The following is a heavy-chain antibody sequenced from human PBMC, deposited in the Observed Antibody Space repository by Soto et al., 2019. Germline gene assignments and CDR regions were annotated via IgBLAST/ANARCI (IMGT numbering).Heavy chain of an antibody. CDR2: ISAYNGNT. J-gene: IGHJ4*02. V-gene: IGHV1-18*01. D-gene: IGHD3-22*01. CDR3: ARGRQGRQGYWEFDY. Sequence: GASVKVSCTASGYTFTSYGISWVRQAPGQGLEWMGWISAYNGNTNYAQKLQGRVTMTTDTSTSTAYMELRSLRSDDTAVYYCARGRQGRQGYWEFDYWGQGTLVTVSS. CDR1: GYTFTSYG.